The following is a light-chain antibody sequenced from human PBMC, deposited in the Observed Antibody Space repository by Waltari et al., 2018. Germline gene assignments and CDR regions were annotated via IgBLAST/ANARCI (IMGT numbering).Light chain of an antibody. V-gene: IGLV2-8*01. Sequence: QSALTQPPSASVSPGPSVTISCTGPRSAVGGYNYSLWYQQHPGKAPKLMIYEVSKRPSGVPDRFSGSKSGNTASLTVSGLQAEDEADYYCCSFAGSHIYVFRTATKVTVL. J-gene: IGLJ1*01. CDR1: RSAVGGYNY. CDR3: CSFAGSHIYV. CDR2: EVS.